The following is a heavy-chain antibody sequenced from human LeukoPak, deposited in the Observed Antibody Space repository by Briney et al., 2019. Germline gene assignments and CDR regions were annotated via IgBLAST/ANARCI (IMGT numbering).Heavy chain of an antibody. CDR2: INHSGST. V-gene: IGHV4-34*01. D-gene: IGHD2-2*01. CDR1: GGSISSYY. J-gene: IGHJ5*02. Sequence: SETLSLTCTVSGGSISSYYWSWIRQPPGKGLEWIGEINHSGSTNYNPSLKSRVTISVDTSKNQFSLKLSSVTAADTAVYYCARSGGYCSSTSCYTYRGYNWFDPWGQGTLVTVSS. CDR3: ARSGGYCSSTSCYTYRGYNWFDP.